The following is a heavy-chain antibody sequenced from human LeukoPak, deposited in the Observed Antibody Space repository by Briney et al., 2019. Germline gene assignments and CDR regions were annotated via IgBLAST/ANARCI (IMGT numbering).Heavy chain of an antibody. J-gene: IGHJ6*03. D-gene: IGHD4-23*01. CDR3: ARTMVVTAYYYYMDV. V-gene: IGHV1-69*05. CDR1: GGTFSSYA. Sequence: SVKVSCKASGGTFSSYAISWVRQAPGQGLEWMGGIIPIFGTANYAQKFQGRVTITTDESTSTASMELSSLRSEDTAVYYCARTMVVTAYYYYMDVWGKGTTVTVSS. CDR2: IIPIFGTA.